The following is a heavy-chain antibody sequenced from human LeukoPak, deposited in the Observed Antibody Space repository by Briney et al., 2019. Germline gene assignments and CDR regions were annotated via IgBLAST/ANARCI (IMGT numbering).Heavy chain of an antibody. J-gene: IGHJ4*01. D-gene: IGHD5-12*01. Sequence: PGGSLRLSCAASGFTFSSYAMSWVRQAPGKGLEWVSAISGSGGSTYYADSVKGRFTISRDNSKNTLYLQMNSLRAEDTAVYYCAKMGYSGYDFLFDYWGQEPWSPSPQ. CDR2: ISGSGGST. CDR1: GFTFSSYA. V-gene: IGHV3-23*01. CDR3: AKMGYSGYDFLFDY.